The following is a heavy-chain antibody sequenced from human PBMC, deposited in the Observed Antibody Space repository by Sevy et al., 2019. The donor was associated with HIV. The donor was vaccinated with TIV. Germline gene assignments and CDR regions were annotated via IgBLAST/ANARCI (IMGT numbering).Heavy chain of an antibody. CDR3: ARDTGRGLYYYGSGSYYFDY. Sequence: ASVNVSCKASGYTFTGYYMHWVRQAPGQGLEWMGRINPNSGGTNYAQKFQGRVTMTRDTSISTAYMELSRLRSDDTAVYYCARDTGRGLYYYGSGSYYFDYWGQGTLVTVSS. D-gene: IGHD3-10*01. CDR2: INPNSGGT. CDR1: GYTFTGYY. J-gene: IGHJ4*02. V-gene: IGHV1-2*06.